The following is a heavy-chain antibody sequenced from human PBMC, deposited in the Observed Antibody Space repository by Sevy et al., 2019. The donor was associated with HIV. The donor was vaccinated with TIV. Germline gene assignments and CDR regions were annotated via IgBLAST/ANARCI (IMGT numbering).Heavy chain of an antibody. Sequence: SLKISCAASGFTFDDYAMHWVRQAPGKGLEWVSGISWNSGSIGYADSVKGRFTISRDNAKNSLYLQMNSLRAEDTALYYCAKNSRNFDAFDIWGQGTMVTVSS. V-gene: IGHV3-9*01. D-gene: IGHD1-7*01. CDR1: GFTFDDYA. J-gene: IGHJ3*02. CDR3: AKNSRNFDAFDI. CDR2: ISWNSGSI.